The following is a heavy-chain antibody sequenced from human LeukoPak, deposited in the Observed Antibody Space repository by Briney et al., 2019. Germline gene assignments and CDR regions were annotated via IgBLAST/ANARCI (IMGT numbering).Heavy chain of an antibody. V-gene: IGHV1-2*02. Sequence: ASVKVSCKASGYTFTGYYMHWVRQAPGQGLEWMGWINPNSGGTNYAQKFQGRVTMTRDTSISTAYMKLSRLRSDDTAVYYCAVPGGSSWYYFDYWGQGTLVTVSS. CDR3: AVPGGSSWYYFDY. CDR2: INPNSGGT. J-gene: IGHJ4*02. CDR1: GYTFTGYY. D-gene: IGHD6-13*01.